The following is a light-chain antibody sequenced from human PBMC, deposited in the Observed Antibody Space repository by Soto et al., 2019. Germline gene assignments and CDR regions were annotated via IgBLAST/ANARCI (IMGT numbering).Light chain of an antibody. CDR2: EGS. J-gene: IGLJ3*02. V-gene: IGLV2-23*01. CDR1: SSDVGSYNL. CDR3: CSYAGSSTLRWV. Sequence: QSALTQPASVSGSPGKSITISCTGTSSDVGSYNLVSWYQQHPGKAPKLMIYEGSKRPSGVSNRFSGSKSGNTASLTISGLQAEDEADYYCCSYAGSSTLRWVFGGGTKLTVL.